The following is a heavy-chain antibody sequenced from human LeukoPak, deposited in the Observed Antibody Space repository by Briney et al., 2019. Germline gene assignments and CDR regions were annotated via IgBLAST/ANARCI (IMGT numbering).Heavy chain of an antibody. CDR1: GYLFTSSW. CDR2: IYPGDSDT. Sequence: GESLKISCKGSGYLFTSSWIGWVRQMPGKGLEWMGIIYPGDSDTRYSPSFQGQVTISADKSISTAYLQWSSLKASDTAIYYCTRLIGSNTIDYWGQGTLVTVYS. CDR3: TRLIGSNTIDY. D-gene: IGHD2-2*01. V-gene: IGHV5-51*01. J-gene: IGHJ4*02.